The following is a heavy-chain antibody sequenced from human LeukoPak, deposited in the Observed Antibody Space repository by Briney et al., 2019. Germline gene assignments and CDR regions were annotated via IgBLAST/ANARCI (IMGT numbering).Heavy chain of an antibody. V-gene: IGHV4-59*08. CDR1: GGSISSYY. CDR2: IFYSGST. Sequence: PSETLSLTCTVSGGSISSYYWSWIRQPPGKGLEWIGYIFYSGSTNYNPSLKSRVTISVDTSKNQFSLQLNSVTPDDTAVYYCARYGSAWYIDSWGQGTLVTVSS. D-gene: IGHD6-19*01. J-gene: IGHJ4*02. CDR3: ARYGSAWYIDS.